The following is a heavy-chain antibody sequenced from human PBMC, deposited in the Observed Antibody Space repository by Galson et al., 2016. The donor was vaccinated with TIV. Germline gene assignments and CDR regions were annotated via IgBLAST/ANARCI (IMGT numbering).Heavy chain of an antibody. D-gene: IGHD3-10*01. CDR2: IIAIFGTA. J-gene: IGHJ5*02. V-gene: IGHV1-69*13. CDR1: GGIFRSDA. Sequence: SVKVSCKVSGGIFRSDAISWVRQAPGQGLEWMGRIIAIFGTANYAQKFQGRVTITADESTNTVYLERSSLTSEDTAVYYCARLPSYCGSGNHWFDPWGQGTLVTVSS. CDR3: ARLPSYCGSGNHWFDP.